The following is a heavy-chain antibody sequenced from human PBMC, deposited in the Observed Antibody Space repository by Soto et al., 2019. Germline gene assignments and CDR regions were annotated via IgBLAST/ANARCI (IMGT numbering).Heavy chain of an antibody. CDR3: AKDLEVARDSSGSIDY. J-gene: IGHJ4*02. Sequence: PGGSLRLSCAASGFTFSSYAMSWVRQAPGKGLEGVSAISGSGGSTYYADSVKGRFTISRDNSKNTLYLQMNSLRAEDTAVYYCAKDLEVARDSSGSIDYWGQGTQVTVSS. CDR2: ISGSGGST. D-gene: IGHD3-22*01. V-gene: IGHV3-23*01. CDR1: GFTFSSYA.